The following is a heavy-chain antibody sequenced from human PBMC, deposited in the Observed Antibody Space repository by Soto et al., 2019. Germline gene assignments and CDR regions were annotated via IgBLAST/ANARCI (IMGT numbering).Heavy chain of an antibody. CDR1: AITFSSYS. D-gene: IGHD3-10*01. CDR2: ISGSGGST. V-gene: IGHV3-23*01. Sequence: GLTWRFSCSASAITFSSYSKSGVRQAPGKGLEWVSAISGSGGSTYYADSVKGRFTISRDNSKNTLYLQMNSLRAEDTAVYYCAKSGSEMDVWGKGTTVTVSS. J-gene: IGHJ6*04. CDR3: AKSGSEMDV.